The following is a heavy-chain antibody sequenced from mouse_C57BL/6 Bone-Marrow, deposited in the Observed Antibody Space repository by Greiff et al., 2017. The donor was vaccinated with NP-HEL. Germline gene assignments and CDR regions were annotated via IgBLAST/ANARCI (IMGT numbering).Heavy chain of an antibody. V-gene: IGHV14-4*01. J-gene: IGHJ3*01. CDR2: IDPDDGDT. Sequence: EVQLQESGAELVRPGASVKLSCTASGFNIKNDYMPWVRQRPEQGLEWIGWIDPDDGDTYYASKFQGRSTITADTSSNTVYLQISSLTSEDTAVYYCTTSPDWFAYWGQGTLVTVSA. CDR3: TTSPDWFAY. CDR1: GFNIKNDY.